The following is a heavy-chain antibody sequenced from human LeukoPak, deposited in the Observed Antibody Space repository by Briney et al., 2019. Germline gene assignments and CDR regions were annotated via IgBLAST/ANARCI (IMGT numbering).Heavy chain of an antibody. CDR3: ARDLPSTRPPYYYGMGV. CDR1: GFTFSSYS. V-gene: IGHV3-21*01. J-gene: IGHJ6*02. CDR2: ISSSSSYI. D-gene: IGHD6-6*01. Sequence: GGSLRLSCTASGFTFSSYSMNGVRQAPGKGLEWVSSISSSSSYIYYADSVKGRFTISRDNAKNSLYLQMNSLRAEDTAVYYCARDLPSTRPPYYYGMGVWGQGTTVTVSS.